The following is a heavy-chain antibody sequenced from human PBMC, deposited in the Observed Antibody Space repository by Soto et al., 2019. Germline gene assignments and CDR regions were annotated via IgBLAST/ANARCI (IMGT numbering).Heavy chain of an antibody. CDR3: ARDIRGFSRALDS. Sequence: SETLSLTCNVSGGSVYSDNYYWTWVRQPPGKGLEWIGNIHNSGTTNYNPSLQNRVSISIDTSKNQYSLKLTSVTAADAALYYCARDIRGFSRALDSWGRGTPVTVSS. J-gene: IGHJ4*02. D-gene: IGHD5-18*01. CDR2: IHNSGTT. CDR1: GGSVYSDNYY. V-gene: IGHV4-61*01.